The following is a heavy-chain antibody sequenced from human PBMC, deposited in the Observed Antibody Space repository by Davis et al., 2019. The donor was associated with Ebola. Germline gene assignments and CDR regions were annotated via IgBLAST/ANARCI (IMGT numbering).Heavy chain of an antibody. CDR3: AREAARALDY. D-gene: IGHD5-18*01. CDR1: GGSISNYY. J-gene: IGHJ4*02. V-gene: IGHV4-59*01. Sequence: SETLSLTCTVSGGSISNYYWNWIRQPPGKGLEWIGYIYYSGSTNYNPSLKSRVTISVDTSKNQFSLKLSSVTAADTAVYYCAREAARALDYWGQGTLVTVSS. CDR2: IYYSGST.